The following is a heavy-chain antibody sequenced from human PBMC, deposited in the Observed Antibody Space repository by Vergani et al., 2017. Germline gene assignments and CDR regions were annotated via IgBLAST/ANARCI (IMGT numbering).Heavy chain of an antibody. D-gene: IGHD6-19*01. CDR1: GFTFSSYG. CDR2: ISYDGSNK. CDR3: AIPVAGTDAEGPTFDY. J-gene: IGHJ4*02. Sequence: QVQLVESGGGVVQPGRSLRLSCAAPGFTFSSYGMHWVRQAPGKGLEWVAVISYDGSNKYYADSMKGRFTISRDNSKNTLYLQMNSLRAEDTAEYYCAIPVAGTDAEGPTFDYWGQGTLVTVSS. V-gene: IGHV3-30*03.